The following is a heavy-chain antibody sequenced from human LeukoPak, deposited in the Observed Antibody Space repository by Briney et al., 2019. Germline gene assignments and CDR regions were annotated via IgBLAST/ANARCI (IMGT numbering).Heavy chain of an antibody. J-gene: IGHJ4*02. CDR1: GFTFSTYF. D-gene: IGHD1-26*01. CDR3: AKGAAIVGPTSFDY. CDR2: ISGSGEST. Sequence: GGSLRLSCAASGFTFSTYFMNWVRQAPGKGLEWVSAISGSGESTYYADSVKGRFTMSRDNSKNTLYLQMNSLRAEDTAVYYCAKGAAIVGPTSFDYWGQGTLVTVSS. V-gene: IGHV3-23*01.